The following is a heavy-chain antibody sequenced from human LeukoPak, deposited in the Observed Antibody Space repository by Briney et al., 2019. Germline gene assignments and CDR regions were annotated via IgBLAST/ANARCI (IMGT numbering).Heavy chain of an antibody. CDR3: AKGTSSGWYYFDY. D-gene: IGHD6-19*01. CDR1: GYSITSGYY. V-gene: IGHV4-38-2*02. CDR2: IYHSGDT. Sequence: PSETLSLTCIVSGYSITSGYYWGWIRQPPGKGLEWIGSIYHSGDTYYNPSLKSRVTISVDTSKNQFSLKLDSVTAADTAVYYCAKGTSSGWYYFDYWGQGTLVTVSS. J-gene: IGHJ4*02.